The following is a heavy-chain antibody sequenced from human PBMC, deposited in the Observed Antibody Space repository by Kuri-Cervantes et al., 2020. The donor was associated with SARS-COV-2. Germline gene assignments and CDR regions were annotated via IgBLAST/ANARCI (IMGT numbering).Heavy chain of an antibody. V-gene: IGHV3-30*09. CDR1: GCTFSSYA. CDR3: ARDLLWGGRSVYSIYRAGSIDY. Sequence: LSLTCAASGCTFSSYAMHWVRQAPGKGLEWVAVISYDGSNKYYADSVKGRFAISRDNAKNSLYLQMNSLRAEDTAVYYCARDLLWGGRSVYSIYRAGSIDYWGQGTLVTVSS. CDR2: ISYDGSNK. D-gene: IGHD4-11*01. J-gene: IGHJ4*02.